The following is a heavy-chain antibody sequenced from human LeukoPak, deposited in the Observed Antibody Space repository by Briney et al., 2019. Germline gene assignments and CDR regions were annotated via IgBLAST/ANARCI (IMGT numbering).Heavy chain of an antibody. Sequence: ASVKVSCKASGYTFTGYYMHWVRQAPGQGLEWMGWINPNSGGTNYARKFQGRVTMTRDTSISTAYMELSRLRSDDTAVYYCARASDLARGYYDSSGYTWGQGTLVTVSS. D-gene: IGHD3-22*01. V-gene: IGHV1-2*02. J-gene: IGHJ4*02. CDR3: ARASDLARGYYDSSGYT. CDR1: GYTFTGYY. CDR2: INPNSGGT.